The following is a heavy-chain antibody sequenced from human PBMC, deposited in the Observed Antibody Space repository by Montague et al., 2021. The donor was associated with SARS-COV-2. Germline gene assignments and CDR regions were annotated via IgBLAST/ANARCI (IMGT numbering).Heavy chain of an antibody. CDR1: GGSISSGGYY. J-gene: IGHJ4*02. CDR2: IYCSGST. V-gene: IGHV4-31*03. CDR3: ARASGKKTIFGMVISYFDY. Sequence: TLSLTCTVSGGSISSGGYYWSWIRQHPGEGLEWIGYIYCSGSTYYNPSLKSRVTISVDTSKNQFSLKLSSVTAADTAVYYCARASGKKTIFGMVISYFDYWGQGTLVTVSS. D-gene: IGHD3-3*01.